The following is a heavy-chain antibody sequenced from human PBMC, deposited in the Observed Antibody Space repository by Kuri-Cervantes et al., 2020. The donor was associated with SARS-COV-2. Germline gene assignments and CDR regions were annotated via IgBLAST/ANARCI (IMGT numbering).Heavy chain of an antibody. Sequence: GGSLRLSCAASGFTFSSYSMNWVRQAPGKGLEWVSSISSSSSYIYYADSVKGRFTISRDNAKNSLYLQMNSLRAEDTAVYYCAKLALWTGDHNGKFDCWGQGTLVTVSS. D-gene: IGHD3/OR15-3a*01. V-gene: IGHV3-21*01. CDR2: ISSSSSYI. CDR3: AKLALWTGDHNGKFDC. CDR1: GFTFSSYS. J-gene: IGHJ4*02.